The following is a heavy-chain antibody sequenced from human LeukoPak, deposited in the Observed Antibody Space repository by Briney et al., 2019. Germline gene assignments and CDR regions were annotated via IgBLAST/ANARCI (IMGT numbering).Heavy chain of an antibody. CDR1: GFTFSSYA. CDR3: ARDKETTGDYYYYYMDV. CDR2: ISSSGSTI. J-gene: IGHJ6*03. Sequence: GGSLRLSCVASGFTFSSYAMSWVRQAPGKGLEWVSYISSSGSTIYYADSVKGRFTISRDNAKNSLYLQMNSLRAEDTAVYYCARDKETTGDYYYYYMDVWGKGTTATVSS. D-gene: IGHD4-11*01. V-gene: IGHV3-48*04.